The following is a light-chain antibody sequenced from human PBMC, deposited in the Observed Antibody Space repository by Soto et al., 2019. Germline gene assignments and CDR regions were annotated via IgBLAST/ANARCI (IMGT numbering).Light chain of an antibody. CDR2: EVN. J-gene: IGLJ2*01. CDR1: SSDVGNYPL. V-gene: IGLV2-23*02. CDR3: SAYAGTRVF. Sequence: QSVLTQPASVSGSPGQSITISCTGTSSDVGNYPLVSWYQQHPGKVPKLVIHEVNKRPSGVSNRFSGSRSGYTASLTISVPQADDEADYYCSAYAGTRVFFGGGTKLTVL.